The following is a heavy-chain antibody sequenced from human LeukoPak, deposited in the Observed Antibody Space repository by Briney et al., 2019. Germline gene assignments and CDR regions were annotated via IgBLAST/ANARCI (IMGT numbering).Heavy chain of an antibody. CDR3: ARAGVGATTTYYYGMDV. J-gene: IGHJ6*02. V-gene: IGHV7-4-1*02. CDR1: GYTFTSYA. Sequence: ASVKVSCKASGYTFTSYAMNWVRQAPGQGLEWVGWINTNTGNPTYAQGFTGRFVFSLDTSVSTAYLQISSLKAEDTAVYYCARAGVGATTTYYYGMDVWGQGTTVTVSS. CDR2: INTNTGNP. D-gene: IGHD1-26*01.